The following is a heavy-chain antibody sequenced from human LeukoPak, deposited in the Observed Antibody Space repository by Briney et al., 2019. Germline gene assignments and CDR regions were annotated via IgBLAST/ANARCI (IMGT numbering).Heavy chain of an antibody. CDR3: ARDPYYDSTGILGNWFDP. V-gene: IGHV3-21*01. CDR1: GFTFSSYS. D-gene: IGHD3-22*01. CDR2: ISSSSYI. Sequence: PGGSLRLSCAASGFTFSSYSMNWVRQAPGKGLEWVSSISSSSYIYYADSVKGRFTISRDNAKNSLYLQMNSLRAEDTAVYYCARDPYYDSTGILGNWFDPWVQGTLVTVSS. J-gene: IGHJ5*02.